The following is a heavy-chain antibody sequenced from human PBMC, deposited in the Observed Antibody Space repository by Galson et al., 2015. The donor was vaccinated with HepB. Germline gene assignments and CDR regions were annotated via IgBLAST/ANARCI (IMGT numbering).Heavy chain of an antibody. J-gene: IGHJ2*01. CDR1: GLSVSRNH. CDR2: IYTGGGT. CDR3: VRAWQYGSPAVGLDL. Sequence: SLRLSCAASGLSVSRNHMTWVRQAPGKGLEWLSLIYTGGGTYSAGSIEGRFNISRDNSKNMLFLQMNSLRGEDTAVYYCVRAWQYGSPAVGLDLWGRGTLVTVSS. V-gene: IGHV3-66*01. D-gene: IGHD6-13*01.